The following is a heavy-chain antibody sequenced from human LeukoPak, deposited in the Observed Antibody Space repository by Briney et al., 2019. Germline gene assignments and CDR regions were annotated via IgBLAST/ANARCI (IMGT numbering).Heavy chain of an antibody. J-gene: IGHJ4*02. V-gene: IGHV3-23*01. Sequence: GGTLRLSCAASGFTFSGCVMSWVRQAPGKGLEWVSSISGSGSGKHYADSVKGQFTISRDNSKNTLYLQMNSLRAEDTAVYYCARASNWNYGDYWGQGTLVTVSS. CDR2: ISGSGSGK. D-gene: IGHD1-7*01. CDR1: GFTFSGCV. CDR3: ARASNWNYGDY.